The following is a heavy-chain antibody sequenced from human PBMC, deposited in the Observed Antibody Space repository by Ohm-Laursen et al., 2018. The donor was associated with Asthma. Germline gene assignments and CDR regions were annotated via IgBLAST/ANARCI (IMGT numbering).Heavy chain of an antibody. J-gene: IGHJ1*01. CDR1: GFTHERYA. Sequence: SLRLSCTASGFTHERYAMHWVRQAPGKGLEWVSGFSLDSDRIGYADSVRGRFTTSRDNAKNLVYLQMDGLRVDDTALYYCARIGPEWELPGREYSLHHWGQGTQVTVSS. D-gene: IGHD1-26*01. CDR3: ARIGPEWELPGREYSLHH. CDR2: FSLDSDRI. V-gene: IGHV3-9*01.